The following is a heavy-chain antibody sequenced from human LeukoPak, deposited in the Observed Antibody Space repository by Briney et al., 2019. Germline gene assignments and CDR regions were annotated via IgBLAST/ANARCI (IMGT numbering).Heavy chain of an antibody. CDR2: IYYSGST. V-gene: IGHV4-30-4*01. D-gene: IGHD1-1*01. Sequence: PSRTLSLTCTVSGGSISSGDYYWSWIRQPPGTGLEWIGYIYYSGSTYYNPSLKSRVTISVDTSKNQFSLKLSSVTAADTAVYYCARVPQELTLDYWGQGTLVTVSS. CDR3: ARVPQELTLDY. J-gene: IGHJ4*02. CDR1: GGSISSGDYY.